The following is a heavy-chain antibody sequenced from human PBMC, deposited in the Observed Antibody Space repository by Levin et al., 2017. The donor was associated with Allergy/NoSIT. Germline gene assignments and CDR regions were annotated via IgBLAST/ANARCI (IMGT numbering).Heavy chain of an antibody. Sequence: KASETLSLTCAVYGGSFSGYYWSWIRQPPGKGLEWIGEINHSGSTNYNPSLKSRVTISVDTSKNQFSLKLSSVTAADTAVYYCARDPPKYGRPFDYWGQGTLVTVSS. CDR1: GGSFSGYY. CDR3: ARDPPKYGRPFDY. J-gene: IGHJ4*02. V-gene: IGHV4-34*01. D-gene: IGHD2-8*01. CDR2: INHSGST.